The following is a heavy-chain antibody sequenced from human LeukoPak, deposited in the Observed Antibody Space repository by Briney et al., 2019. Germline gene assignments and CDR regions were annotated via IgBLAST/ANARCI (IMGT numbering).Heavy chain of an antibody. CDR1: GFTFSYAW. CDR3: AKEDGWLDP. Sequence: GGSLRLSCAASGFTFSYAWMSWVRQAPGKGLEWVGRIKSKADGGTTDYAAPVKGRFTISRDDSKNTLYLQMNSLRTEDTAIYYCAKEDGWLDPWGQGTLVTVFS. V-gene: IGHV3-15*01. J-gene: IGHJ5*02. CDR2: IKSKADGGTT.